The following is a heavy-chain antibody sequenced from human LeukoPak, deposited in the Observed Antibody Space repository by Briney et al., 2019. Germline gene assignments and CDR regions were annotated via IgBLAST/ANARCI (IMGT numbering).Heavy chain of an antibody. V-gene: IGHV3-48*04. CDR2: ISSNSNTI. J-gene: IGHJ4*02. CDR3: ARRREMAKRSLDY. D-gene: IGHD5-24*01. Sequence: GSLRLSCAASGFTFSSYGMHWIRQAPGKGLEWVSYISSNSNTIYYADSVKGRFTISRDNAKNSLYLQMNSLRAEDTAVYYCARRREMAKRSLDYWGQGTLVIVSS. CDR1: GFTFSSYG.